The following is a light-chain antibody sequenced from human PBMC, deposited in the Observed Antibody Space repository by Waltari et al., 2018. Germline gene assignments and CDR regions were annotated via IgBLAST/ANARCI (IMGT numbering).Light chain of an antibody. CDR1: QSISNY. J-gene: IGKJ3*01. CDR3: QQGYSTPFT. CDR2: GAS. V-gene: IGKV1-39*01. Sequence: DIQMTQSPSSLSASVGDRVTITCRASQSISNYLNWYQQKPGKAPNLLIYGASSLQSGVPSRFSGSGSGTDFTLTISSLQPEDFATYYCQQGYSTPFTFGPGTNVDIK.